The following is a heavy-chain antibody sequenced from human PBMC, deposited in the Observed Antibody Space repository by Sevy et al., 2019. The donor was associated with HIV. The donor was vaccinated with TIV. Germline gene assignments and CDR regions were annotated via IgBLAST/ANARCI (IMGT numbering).Heavy chain of an antibody. CDR3: AKIAAADPGGFYYYYGMDV. J-gene: IGHJ6*02. CDR1: GFTFSSYG. CDR2: ISYDGSNK. V-gene: IGHV3-30*18. D-gene: IGHD6-13*01. Sequence: GGSLILSCAASGFTFSSYGMHWVRQAPGKGLEWVAVISYDGSNKYYADSVKGRFTISRDNSKNTLYLQMNSLRAEDTAVYYCAKIAAADPGGFYYYYGMDVWGQGTTVTVSS.